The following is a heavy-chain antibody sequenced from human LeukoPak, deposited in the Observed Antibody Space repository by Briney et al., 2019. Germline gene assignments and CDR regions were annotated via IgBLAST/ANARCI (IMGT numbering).Heavy chain of an antibody. CDR2: ISGYNGKA. V-gene: IGHV1-18*01. Sequence: ASVKVSCKSSGYTFTSYGINWVRQAPGQGLEWMGWISGYNGKAEYAERFQGRVTLTTDTSTSTAYMELRSLRPDDTAVYYCAKGGYDYVEIGYFDYWGQGTLVTVSS. J-gene: IGHJ4*02. CDR3: AKGGYDYVEIGYFDY. CDR1: GYTFTSYG. D-gene: IGHD5-12*01.